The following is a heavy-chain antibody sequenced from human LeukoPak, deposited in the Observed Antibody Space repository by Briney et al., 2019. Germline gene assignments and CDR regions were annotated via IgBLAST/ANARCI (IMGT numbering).Heavy chain of an antibody. Sequence: GGSLRLSCAASGFTFSSYAMSWVRQAPGKGLEWVSVISGSGGTTYYANSVKGRLTISRDNSKNTLFLQMNSLTAEDTAVYYCAKGYGSGSYYPYYGMDVWGKGTTVTVSS. V-gene: IGHV3-23*01. CDR3: AKGYGSGSYYPYYGMDV. CDR2: ISGSGGTT. J-gene: IGHJ6*04. D-gene: IGHD3-10*01. CDR1: GFTFSSYA.